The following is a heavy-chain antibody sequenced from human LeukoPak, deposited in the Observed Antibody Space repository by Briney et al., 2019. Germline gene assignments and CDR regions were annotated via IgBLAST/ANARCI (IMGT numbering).Heavy chain of an antibody. Sequence: PGGSLRLSCAASGFTLSSYWMHWVRQAPGKGLVWVSRINSDGSSTNYADSVKGRFTISRDNAKNTLYLQMNSLRAEDTAVYYCARVTQDSSGCHDYWGQGTLVTVSS. D-gene: IGHD6-19*01. CDR3: ARVTQDSSGCHDY. CDR1: GFTLSSYW. J-gene: IGHJ4*02. CDR2: INSDGSST. V-gene: IGHV3-74*01.